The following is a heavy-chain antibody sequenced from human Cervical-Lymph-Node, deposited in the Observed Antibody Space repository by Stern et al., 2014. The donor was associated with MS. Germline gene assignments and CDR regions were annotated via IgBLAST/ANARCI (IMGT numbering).Heavy chain of an antibody. V-gene: IGHV1-24*01. J-gene: IGHJ6*02. CDR1: GYTLSGIS. D-gene: IGHD2-21*02. CDR3: ATHRGRVTYYYGMDV. CDR2: FDPEHGET. Sequence: VQLVQSGAEVKKPGASVKVSCKVSGYTLSGISMHWVRQAPGKGLEWMGGFDPEHGETRYAQKFQGRVTMAEDRSTDTAYMELSSLRSEDTAVYYCATHRGRVTYYYGMDVWGQGTTVTVSS.